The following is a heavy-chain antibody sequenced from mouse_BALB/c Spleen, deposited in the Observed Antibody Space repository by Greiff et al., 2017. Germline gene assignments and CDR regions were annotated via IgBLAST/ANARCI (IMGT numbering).Heavy chain of an antibody. D-gene: IGHD3-3*01. V-gene: IGHV6-6*02. CDR2: IRLKSNNYAT. J-gene: IGHJ4*01. Sequence: EVKVEESGGGLVQPGGSMKLSCVASGFTFSNYWMNWVRQSPEKGLEWVAEIRLKSNNYATHYAESVKGRFTISRDDSKSSVYLQMNNLRAEDTGIYYCTRQGHYYAMDYWGQGTSVTVSS. CDR1: GFTFSNYW. CDR3: TRQGHYYAMDY.